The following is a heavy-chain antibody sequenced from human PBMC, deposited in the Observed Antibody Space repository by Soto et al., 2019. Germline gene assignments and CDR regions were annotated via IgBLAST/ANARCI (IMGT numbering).Heavy chain of an antibody. D-gene: IGHD3-22*01. J-gene: IGHJ4*02. V-gene: IGHV4-39*01. Sequence: SETLSLTCTVSGGSISSSSYYWGWILQPPGKGLEWIGSIYYSGSTYYNPSLKSRVTISVDTSKNQFSLKLSSVTAADTAVYYCARIYYDSVFDYWGQGTLVTVSS. CDR2: IYYSGST. CDR1: GGSISSSSYY. CDR3: ARIYYDSVFDY.